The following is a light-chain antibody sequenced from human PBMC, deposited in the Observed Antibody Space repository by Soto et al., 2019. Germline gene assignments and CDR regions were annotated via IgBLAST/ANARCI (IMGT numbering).Light chain of an antibody. V-gene: IGKV1-39*01. CDR1: QSISSY. J-gene: IGKJ2*01. Sequence: DLQMTQSPSSLSASVGDRVTITCRASQSISSYLNWYQQKPGKAPKLLIYAASSLQSGVPSRFSGSGSGTDFTLTISSLQPEDFETYYCQQSYSTLMYTFGQGTKLEIK. CDR2: AAS. CDR3: QQSYSTLMYT.